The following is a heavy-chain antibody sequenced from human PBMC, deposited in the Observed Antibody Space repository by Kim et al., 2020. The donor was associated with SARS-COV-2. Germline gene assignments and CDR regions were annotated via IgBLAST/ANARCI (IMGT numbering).Heavy chain of an antibody. CDR1: GDSVSSSITA. V-gene: IGHV6-1*01. CDR3: VRGLYYDSSGYDKLDH. J-gene: IGHJ4*02. Sequence: SQTPSLTCAISGDSVSSSITAWHWIRQSPSRGLEWLGRTYFRSKWFNDYAVSVKSRATINPDTSKNQFSLELSSVTPEDTAVYYCVRGLYYDSSGYDKLDHWGQGTLVTVSS. CDR2: TYFRSKWFN. D-gene: IGHD3-22*01.